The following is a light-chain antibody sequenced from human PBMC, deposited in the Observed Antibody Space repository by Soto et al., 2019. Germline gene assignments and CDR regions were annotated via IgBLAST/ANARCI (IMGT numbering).Light chain of an antibody. CDR3: SSYTSSRHVV. Sequence: QSVLTQPASVSGSPGQSITISCTGTSSDVGGYNYVSWYQQHPGKAPKLMIYEVSNRPSGVSNRFSGSKSGNTASLTISGLQAEDEADYYCSSYTSSRHVVFGGGTKVTVL. CDR2: EVS. V-gene: IGLV2-14*01. J-gene: IGLJ2*01. CDR1: SSDVGGYNY.